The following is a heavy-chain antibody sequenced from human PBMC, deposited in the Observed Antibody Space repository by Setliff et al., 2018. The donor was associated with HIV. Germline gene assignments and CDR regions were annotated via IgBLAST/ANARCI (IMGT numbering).Heavy chain of an antibody. V-gene: IGHV1-69*02. D-gene: IGHD2-21*02. CDR3: ARGVMVTAILDY. J-gene: IGHJ4*02. CDR1: GGPFTSSS. CDR2: IIPILGVP. Sequence: SVKVSCKASGGPFTSSSIGWVRQAPGQGLEWMGRIIPILGVPRYAQKFQGRVTITADKSASTAYMELTSLRSDDTAVYYCARGVMVTAILDYWGQGTLVTVSS.